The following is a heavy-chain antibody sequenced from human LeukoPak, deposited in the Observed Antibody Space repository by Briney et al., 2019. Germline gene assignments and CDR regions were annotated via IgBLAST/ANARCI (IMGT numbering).Heavy chain of an antibody. CDR3: ARDNGGTAMAYYYYYYMDV. CDR1: GYTFTSYD. D-gene: IGHD5-18*01. J-gene: IGHJ6*03. V-gene: IGHV1-8*01. CDR2: MNPNSGNT. Sequence: ASVKVSCKASGYTFTSYDINWVRQATGQGLERMGWMNPNSGNTGYAQKFQGRVTMTRNTSISTAYMELSSLRSEDTAVYYCARDNGGTAMAYYYYYYMDVWGKGTTVTISS.